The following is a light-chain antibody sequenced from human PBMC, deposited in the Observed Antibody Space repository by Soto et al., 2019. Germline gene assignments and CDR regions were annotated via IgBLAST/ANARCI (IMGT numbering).Light chain of an antibody. V-gene: IGKV4-1*01. J-gene: IGKJ1*01. CDR1: QSVLSSSNNKNY. CDR3: QQYCSTPWT. Sequence: DIVMTQSPDSLAVSLGGRATINCKSSQSVLSSSNNKNYLAWYQQKPGQPPKLLIYWASTRESGVPDRFSGSGSGTDFTLTISSLQAEDVAVYYCQQYCSTPWTFGQGTKVEVK. CDR2: WAS.